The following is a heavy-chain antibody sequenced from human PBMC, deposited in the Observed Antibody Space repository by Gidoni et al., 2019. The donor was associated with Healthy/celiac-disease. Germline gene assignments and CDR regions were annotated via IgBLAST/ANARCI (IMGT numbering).Heavy chain of an antibody. D-gene: IGHD1-26*01. Sequence: QVQLVESGGGLVKPGGSLRLSCAASGFTFSDYYMSWIRQAPGKGLECVSYISSSGSTIYYADSVKGRITISRDNAKNSLYLEMNSLRAEDTAVYYCARIQGRQIVGATIQNWYFDLWGRGTLVTVSS. CDR2: ISSSGSTI. J-gene: IGHJ2*01. V-gene: IGHV3-11*01. CDR1: GFTFSDYY. CDR3: ARIQGRQIVGATIQNWYFDL.